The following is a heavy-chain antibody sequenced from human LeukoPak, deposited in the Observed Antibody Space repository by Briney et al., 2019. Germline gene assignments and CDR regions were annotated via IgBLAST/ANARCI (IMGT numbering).Heavy chain of an antibody. CDR2: INAGNGNT. V-gene: IGHV1-3*01. D-gene: IGHD3-22*01. J-gene: IGHJ5*02. CDR3: ARGPLSRLFHSSDWFDP. Sequence: GASVKVSCKASGYTFTSYAMHWVRQAPGQRLEWMGWINAGNGNTKYSQKFQGRVTITRDTSASTAYMELSSLRSEDTAVYYCARGPLSRLFHSSDWFDPWGQGTLVTVSS. CDR1: GYTFTSYA.